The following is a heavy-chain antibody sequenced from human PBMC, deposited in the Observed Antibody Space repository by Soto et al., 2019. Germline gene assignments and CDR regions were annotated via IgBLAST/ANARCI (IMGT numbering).Heavy chain of an antibody. J-gene: IGHJ6*02. CDR3: ARRGYGPGFPYYYGMDV. CDR1: GGSMSSYY. V-gene: IGHV4-59*08. CDR2: IYYSGSS. Sequence: PSETLSLTCTVSGGSMSSYYWSWIRQPPGKGLEWIGYIYYSGSSNYNPSLKSRVTISIDTPKNQFSLNLSSVTAADTAVYYCARRGYGPGFPYYYGMDVWGQGTTVTVSS. D-gene: IGHD3-10*01.